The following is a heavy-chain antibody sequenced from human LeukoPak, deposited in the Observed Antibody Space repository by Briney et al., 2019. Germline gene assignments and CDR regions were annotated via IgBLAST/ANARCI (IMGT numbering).Heavy chain of an antibody. Sequence: SETLSLTCAVSGYSISSGYYWGWIRQPPGKGLEWIGSIYHSGSTYYNPSLKSRVTISVDTSKNHFSLKLSSVTAADTAVFYCARVYYDGGCCYSYFEYWGQGTLVTVSS. D-gene: IGHD3-3*01. CDR2: IYHSGST. V-gene: IGHV4-38-2*01. J-gene: IGHJ4*02. CDR1: GYSISSGYY. CDR3: ARVYYDGGCCYSYFEY.